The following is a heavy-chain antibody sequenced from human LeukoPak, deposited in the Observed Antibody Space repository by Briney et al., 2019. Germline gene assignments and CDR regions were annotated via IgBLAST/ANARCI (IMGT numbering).Heavy chain of an antibody. J-gene: IGHJ5*02. CDR2: ISGSGGST. D-gene: IGHD4-17*01. CDR1: GFTFSSYA. CDR3: AKDPHYGDYEGNWFDP. Sequence: GGSLRLSCAASGFTFSSYAMSWVRQAPGKGLEWVSAISGSGGSTYYADSVKGRFTISRDNSKNTLYLQMNSLRAEDTAVYYCAKDPHYGDYEGNWFDPWGQGTLVTVSS. V-gene: IGHV3-23*01.